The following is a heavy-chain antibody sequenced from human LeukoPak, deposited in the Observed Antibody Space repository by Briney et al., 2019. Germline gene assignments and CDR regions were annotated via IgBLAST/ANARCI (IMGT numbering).Heavy chain of an antibody. Sequence: GSLRLSCAASGFTFSSYWMSWVRQAPGKGLEWVANIKQDGSEKYYVDSVKGRFTISRGNAKNSLYLQMNSLRAEDTAVYYCASFSSGWYGDAFDIWGQGTMVTVSS. CDR3: ASFSSGWYGDAFDI. CDR2: IKQDGSEK. J-gene: IGHJ3*02. V-gene: IGHV3-7*05. CDR1: GFTFSSYW. D-gene: IGHD6-19*01.